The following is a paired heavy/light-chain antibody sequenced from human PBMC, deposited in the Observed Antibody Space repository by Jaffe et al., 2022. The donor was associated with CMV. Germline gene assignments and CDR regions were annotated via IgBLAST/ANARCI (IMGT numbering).Light chain of an antibody. V-gene: IGKV1-9*01. J-gene: IGKJ3*01. CDR3: QQLNSYPQGFT. CDR2: AAS. CDR1: QGISSY. Sequence: DIQLTQSPSFLSASVGDRVTITCRASQGISSYLAWYQQKPGKAPKLLIYAASTLQSGVPSRFSGSGSGTEFTLTISSLQPEDFATYYCQQLNSYPQGFTFGPGTKVDIK.
Heavy chain of an antibody. CDR1: GFTFDDYT. CDR3: AKDLPLGIAVAGPVGGFDY. D-gene: IGHD6-19*01. CDR2: ISWDGGST. Sequence: EVQLVESGGVVVQPGGSLRLSCAASGFTFDDYTMHWVRQAPGKGLEWVSLISWDGGSTYYADSVKGRFTISRDNSKNSLYLQMNSLRTEDTALYYCAKDLPLGIAVAGPVGGFDYWGQGTLVTVSS. J-gene: IGHJ4*02. V-gene: IGHV3-43*01.